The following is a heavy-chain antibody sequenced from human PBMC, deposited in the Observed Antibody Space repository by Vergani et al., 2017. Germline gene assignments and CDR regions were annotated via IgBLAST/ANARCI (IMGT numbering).Heavy chain of an antibody. J-gene: IGHJ6*03. CDR1: GYTLTELS. CDR2: FDPEDGET. CDR3: ATANCGSGSYYRPFYYYYYMDV. D-gene: IGHD3-10*01. Sequence: QVQLVQSGAEVKKPGASVKVSCTVSGYTLTELSMHWVRQAPGKGLAWMGGFDPEDGETIYAQKFQGKVTMTEDTSTDTAYMELSSLRSEDTAVYYCATANCGSGSYYRPFYYYYYMDVAGKGTTVTVAS. V-gene: IGHV1-24*01.